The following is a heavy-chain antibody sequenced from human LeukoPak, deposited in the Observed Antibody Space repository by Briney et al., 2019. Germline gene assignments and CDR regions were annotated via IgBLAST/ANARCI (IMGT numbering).Heavy chain of an antibody. CDR2: IYPGDSDT. D-gene: IGHD3-16*01. CDR3: ARGDPLFGY. V-gene: IGHV5-51*01. CDR1: GYSFTSYW. J-gene: IGHJ4*02. Sequence: GESLKISCKGSGYSFTSYWIGWVRQMPGKGLEWMGIIYPGDSDTRYSPSFQGQVTTLAGKSISTANLQWSSVKASDTAMYYCARGDPLFGYWGQRTLVTVSS.